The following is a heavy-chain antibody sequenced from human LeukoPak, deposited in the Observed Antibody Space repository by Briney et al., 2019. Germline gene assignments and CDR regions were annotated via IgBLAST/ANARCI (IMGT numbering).Heavy chain of an antibody. J-gene: IGHJ4*02. V-gene: IGHV3-7*01. CDR2: IKQDGSEK. CDR3: ARDQYYDSSGYTLDY. D-gene: IGHD3-22*01. Sequence: PGGSLRLSCAASGFTFSSYWMSWVRQAPGKGLEWVANIKQDGSEKYYVDSVKGRFTISRDNAKNSLYLQMNSLRAEDTAVYYCARDQYYDSSGYTLDYWGQGTLVTVSS. CDR1: GFTFSSYW.